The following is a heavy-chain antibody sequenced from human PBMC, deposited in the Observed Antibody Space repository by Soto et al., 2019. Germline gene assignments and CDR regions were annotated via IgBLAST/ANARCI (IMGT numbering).Heavy chain of an antibody. CDR2: ISGSGGNT. V-gene: IGHV3-23*01. D-gene: IGHD3-22*01. Sequence: PGGSLRLSCAASGFTFSSSAMSWVRQAPGKGLEWVSAISGSGGNTYYADSVKGRFTISRDNSKNTLYLQMNSLRAEDTAVYYCARDHDSSGYYYFGSSYYYYGMDVWGQGTTVTVSS. J-gene: IGHJ6*02. CDR1: GFTFSSSA. CDR3: ARDHDSSGYYYFGSSYYYYGMDV.